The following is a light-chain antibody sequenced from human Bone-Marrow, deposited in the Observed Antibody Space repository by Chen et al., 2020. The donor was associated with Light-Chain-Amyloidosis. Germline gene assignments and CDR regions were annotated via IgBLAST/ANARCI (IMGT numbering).Light chain of an antibody. V-gene: IGLV3-21*02. J-gene: IGLJ3*02. CDR2: DDS. CDR3: QVWDRSSDRPV. Sequence: SSVLTQPSSVSVAPGQPATIASGGNKIGSTSVHWYQQTPGQAPLLVVYDDSDRPSGIPERLSGSNSGNTATLTISRVEAGDEADYYCQVWDRSSDRPVFGGGTKLTVV. CDR1: KIGSTS.